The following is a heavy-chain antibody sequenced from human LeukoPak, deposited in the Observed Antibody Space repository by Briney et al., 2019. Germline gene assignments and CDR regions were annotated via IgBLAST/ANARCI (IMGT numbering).Heavy chain of an antibody. J-gene: IGHJ4*02. V-gene: IGHV4-4*09. CDR2: IYTSGGT. Sequence: SETLSLTCTVSGDSMSSYYWSWIRQPPGKGLEWIGYIYTSGGTNYIPSLKGRVTISIDTSKNQFSLKLSSVTDADSAVYYCARLTRLSTSPDRYYLDYWGQGTLVTVSS. CDR3: ARLTRLSTSPDRYYLDY. D-gene: IGHD6-6*01. CDR1: GDSMSSYY.